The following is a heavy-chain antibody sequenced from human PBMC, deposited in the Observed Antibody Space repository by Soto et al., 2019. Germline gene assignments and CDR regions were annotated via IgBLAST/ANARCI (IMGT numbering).Heavy chain of an antibody. CDR1: GGSLSTNP. D-gene: IGHD2-15*01. CDR3: ARRHSGGFVRFFDS. Sequence: ASVKVSCKASGGSLSTNPISWVRQAPGQRLEGMGGTGAGTGPGNHAQKFQGRLKVTADKSARTVYMELTNLLSEDTGVYYCARRHSGGFVRFFDSWGQGTLVTV. CDR2: TGAGTGPG. J-gene: IGHJ4*02. V-gene: IGHV1-69*06.